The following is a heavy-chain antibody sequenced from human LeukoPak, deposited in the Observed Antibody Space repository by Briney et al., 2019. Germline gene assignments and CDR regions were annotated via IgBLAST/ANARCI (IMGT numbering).Heavy chain of an antibody. D-gene: IGHD3-10*01. V-gene: IGHV1-69*13. CDR1: GGTFSSYA. Sequence: ASVKVSCKPSGGTFSSYAISWVRQAPGQGLEWMGGIIPIFGTANYAQKFQGRVTITADESTSTAYMELSSLRSEDTAVYYCARVWFGESTYYFDYWGQGTLVTVSS. CDR2: IIPIFGTA. J-gene: IGHJ4*02. CDR3: ARVWFGESTYYFDY.